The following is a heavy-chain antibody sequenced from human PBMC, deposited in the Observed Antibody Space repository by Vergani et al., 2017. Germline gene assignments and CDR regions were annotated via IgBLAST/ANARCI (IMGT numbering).Heavy chain of an antibody. CDR2: IKQDGSEK. V-gene: IGHV3-7*01. Sequence: EVQLVESGGGLVQPGGSLRLSCAASGFTFSSYMMSWVRQAPGKGLEWVANIKQDGSEKYYVDSVKGRFTISRDNAENSLYLQMNSLRAEDTAVYYCAKDRYYGSGSWGYYYYGMDVWGQGTTVTVSS. D-gene: IGHD3-10*01. CDR1: GFTFSSYM. J-gene: IGHJ6*02. CDR3: AKDRYYGSGSWGYYYYGMDV.